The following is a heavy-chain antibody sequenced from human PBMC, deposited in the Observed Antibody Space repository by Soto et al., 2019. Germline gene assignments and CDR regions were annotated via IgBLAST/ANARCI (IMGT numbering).Heavy chain of an antibody. V-gene: IGHV1-69*13. CDR2: IIPIFGTA. Sequence: SVKVSCKASGGTFSSYAISWVRQAPGQGLEWMGGIIPIFGTANYAQKFQGRVTITADESTSTAYMELRSLRSDDTAVYYCARVVPGAEAWFGPWGQGTLVTVSS. J-gene: IGHJ5*02. D-gene: IGHD2-2*01. CDR1: GGTFSSYA. CDR3: ARVVPGAEAWFGP.